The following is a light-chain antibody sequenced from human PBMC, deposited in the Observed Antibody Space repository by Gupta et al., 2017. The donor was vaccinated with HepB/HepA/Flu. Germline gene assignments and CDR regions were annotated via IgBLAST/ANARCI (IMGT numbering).Light chain of an antibody. CDR1: ESIGNY. V-gene: IGKV3-11*01. CDR2: DAS. CDR3: QQRSTGFT. J-gene: IGKJ5*01. Sequence: IVLTQSPATLSLSPGERATVSCRVSESIGNYLAWYQQKPGQAPRLLIYDASNRATGIPARFSGSGSGTDFTLTISSLEPEDSAVYYCQQRSTGFTFGQGTRLEIK.